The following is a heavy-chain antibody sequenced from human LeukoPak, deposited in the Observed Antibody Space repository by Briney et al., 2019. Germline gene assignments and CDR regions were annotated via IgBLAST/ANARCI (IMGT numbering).Heavy chain of an antibody. D-gene: IGHD6-13*01. CDR2: IYYSGST. V-gene: IGHV4-39*07. J-gene: IGHJ4*02. CDR1: GGSISSYY. CDR3: ARVGQQLAIDY. Sequence: NPSETLSLTCTVSGGSISSYYWGWIRQPPGKGLEWIGSIYYSGSTYYNPSLKSRVTISVDTSKNQFSLKLSSVTAADTAVYYCARVGQQLAIDYWGQGTLVTVSS.